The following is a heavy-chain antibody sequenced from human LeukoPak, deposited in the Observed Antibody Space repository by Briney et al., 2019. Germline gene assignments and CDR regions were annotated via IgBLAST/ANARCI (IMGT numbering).Heavy chain of an antibody. CDR3: ATTGRMYCSGISCFKFDS. Sequence: ASVKVSCKASAFTFSGYYIQWVRQAPGQGLEWVGWINPNSGGTTYAQKFQGRVTMTRDTSITTVYMDLTRLRSDDTAVYYCATTGRMYCSGISCFKFDSWGQGTLVTVSS. CDR1: AFTFSGYY. D-gene: IGHD2-2*01. CDR2: INPNSGGT. V-gene: IGHV1-2*02. J-gene: IGHJ4*02.